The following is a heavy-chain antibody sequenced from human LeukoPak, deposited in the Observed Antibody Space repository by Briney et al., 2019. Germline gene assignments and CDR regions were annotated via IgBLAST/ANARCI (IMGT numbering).Heavy chain of an antibody. J-gene: IGHJ4*02. CDR3: ATSQGSWPDYFDY. CDR1: GFTFSDHY. V-gene: IGHV3-11*04. Sequence: GGSLRLSCAASGFTFSDHYMSWIRQAPGKGLEWVSYISSSGSTIYYADSVRGRFTISRDNAKNSLYLQMNSLRAEDTAVYYCATSQGSWPDYFDYWGQGTLVTVSS. CDR2: ISSSGSTI. D-gene: IGHD6-13*01.